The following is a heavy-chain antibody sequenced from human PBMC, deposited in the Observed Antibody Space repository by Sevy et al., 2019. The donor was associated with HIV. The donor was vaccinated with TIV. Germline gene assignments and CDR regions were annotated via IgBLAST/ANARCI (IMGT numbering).Heavy chain of an antibody. CDR2: ISYDGSSK. CDR1: GFTFSSHA. CDR3: VRDGGYSVNFLPSGY. J-gene: IGHJ4*02. D-gene: IGHD3-10*02. Sequence: RGSLRLSCAASGFTFSSHAMHWVRQAPGKGLEWMAAISYDGSSKYYADSVKGRFTISRDDSKNTLYLQMSSLRAGDTAVYYCVRDGGYSVNFLPSGYWGQGTLVTVSS. V-gene: IGHV3-30-3*01.